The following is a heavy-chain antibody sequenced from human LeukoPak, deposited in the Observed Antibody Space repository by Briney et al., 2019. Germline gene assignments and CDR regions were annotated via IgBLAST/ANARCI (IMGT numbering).Heavy chain of an antibody. CDR1: GGSFSGYY. D-gene: IGHD3-22*01. J-gene: IGHJ4*02. Sequence: SETLSLTCAVYGGSFSGYYWSWIRQPPGKGLEWIGEINHSGSTNYNPSLKSRVTISVDTSKNQFSLKLSSVTAADTAVYYCARVTASSGYYPFDYWGQGTLVTVSS. CDR3: ARVTASSGYYPFDY. V-gene: IGHV4-34*01. CDR2: INHSGST.